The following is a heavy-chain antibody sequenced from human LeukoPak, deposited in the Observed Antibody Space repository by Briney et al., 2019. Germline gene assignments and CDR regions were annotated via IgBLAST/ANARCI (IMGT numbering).Heavy chain of an antibody. CDR3: VRSDDFWSGYYGY. J-gene: IGHJ4*02. CDR2: NHHSGST. D-gene: IGHD3-3*01. CDR1: GGSISSYY. V-gene: IGHV4-59*01. Sequence: KPSETLSLTCTVSGGSISSYYWSWIRQPPGKGLEWIGYNHHSGSTNYNPSLKSRVTISVDTSKNQFSLKLSSVTAADTAVYYCVRSDDFWSGYYGYWGQGTLVTVSS.